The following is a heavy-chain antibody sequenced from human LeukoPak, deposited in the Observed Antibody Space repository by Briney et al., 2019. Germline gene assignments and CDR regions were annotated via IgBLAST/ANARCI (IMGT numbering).Heavy chain of an antibody. CDR1: GGSFSGYY. D-gene: IGHD3-22*01. J-gene: IGHJ3*02. CDR2: INHSGST. CDR3: ARHYYDSRSGPNDDAFDI. Sequence: SETLSLTCAVYGGSFSGYYWSWIRQPPGKGLEWIGEINHSGSTNYNPSLKSRVTISVDTSKNQFSLKLSSVTAADTAVYYCARHYYDSRSGPNDDAFDIWGQGTMVTVSS. V-gene: IGHV4-34*01.